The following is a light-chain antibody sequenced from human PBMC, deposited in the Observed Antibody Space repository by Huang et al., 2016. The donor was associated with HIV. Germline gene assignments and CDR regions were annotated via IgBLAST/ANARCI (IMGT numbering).Light chain of an antibody. J-gene: IGKJ2*01. CDR3: QQSYSTPYT. Sequence: DIQMTQSPSSLSASVGDRVTITCRASQRISSYLNWYHQKPGKAPKLLISAASSLQSGVPSRFSGSGSGTDFTLTISRLQPEDFATYYCQQSYSTPYTFGQGTKLEIK. V-gene: IGKV1-39*01. CDR1: QRISSY. CDR2: AAS.